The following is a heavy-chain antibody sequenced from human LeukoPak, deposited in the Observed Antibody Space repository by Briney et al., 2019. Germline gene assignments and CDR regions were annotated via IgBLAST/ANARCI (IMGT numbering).Heavy chain of an antibody. CDR3: ARGLTIFHPFDP. Sequence: AASVKVSCKASGGTFSSYAISWVRQAPGQGLEWMGGIIPIFGTANYAQKFQGRVTITTDESTSTAYMELSSLRSEDTAVYYCARGLTIFHPFDPWGQGTLVTVSS. CDR2: IIPIFGTA. J-gene: IGHJ5*02. D-gene: IGHD3-3*01. CDR1: GGTFSSYA. V-gene: IGHV1-69*05.